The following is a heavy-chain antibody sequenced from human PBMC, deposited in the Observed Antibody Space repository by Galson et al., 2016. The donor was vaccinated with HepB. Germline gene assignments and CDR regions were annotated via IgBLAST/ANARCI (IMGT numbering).Heavy chain of an antibody. CDR3: AKGDYGDYFHYFQY. V-gene: IGHV3-23*01. Sequence: SLRLSCAASGFSFSDYAMAWVRQAPGKGLEWVSGISGRGHITYHADSVKGRFTTSRYNSKNTVYLQMTSLRAEDTAVYYCAKGDYGDYFHYFQYWGQGTLVTVSS. J-gene: IGHJ4*02. D-gene: IGHD4-17*01. CDR1: GFSFSDYA. CDR2: ISGRGHIT.